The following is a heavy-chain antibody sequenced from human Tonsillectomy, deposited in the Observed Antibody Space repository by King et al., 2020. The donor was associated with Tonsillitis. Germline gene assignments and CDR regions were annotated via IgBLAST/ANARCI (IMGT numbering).Heavy chain of an antibody. CDR1: GFTFSSYE. CDR2: ISTSGSTI. CDR3: ARVSGNMDYYYYYRDV. J-gene: IGHJ6*03. V-gene: IGHV3-48*03. Sequence: VQLVESGGGLVQPGGSLRLSCAASGFTFSSYEMNWVRQAPEKGLEWVSYISTSGSTIFYADSVKGRFTISRDNATNSLYLQMSSLRAEDTAVYYCARVSGNMDYYYYYRDVWGKGTTVTVSS. D-gene: IGHD1-26*01.